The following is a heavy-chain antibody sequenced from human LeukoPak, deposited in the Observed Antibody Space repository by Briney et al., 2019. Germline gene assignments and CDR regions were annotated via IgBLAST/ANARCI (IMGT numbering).Heavy chain of an antibody. D-gene: IGHD1-26*01. CDR2: IYPGDSDT. CDR3: ARHRGGASAFDY. J-gene: IGHJ4*02. V-gene: IGHV5-51*01. CDR1: GSTFTSYW. Sequence: GEPLQISCQGPGSTFTSYWIGWARQVPGKGLEWMGIIYPGDSDTRYSPSFQGQVTISADKSISTAYLQWSSLKASDTAMYYCARHRGGASAFDYWGQGTLVTVSS.